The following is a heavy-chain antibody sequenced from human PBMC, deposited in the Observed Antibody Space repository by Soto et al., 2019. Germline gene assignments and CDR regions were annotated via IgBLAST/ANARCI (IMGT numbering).Heavy chain of an antibody. CDR1: GGSINGYY. J-gene: IGHJ5*02. CDR2: VHYSGST. CDR3: ARDLLLGGYEGWFDP. Sequence: SETLSLTCTVPGGSINGYYWSWIRQPPGRGLEWIGYVHYSGSTNYNPSLRSRVTISVDTSKNQFSLKLSSVTAADTAVYYCARDLLLGGYEGWFDPWGQGTLVTVSS. V-gene: IGHV4-59*01. D-gene: IGHD5-12*01.